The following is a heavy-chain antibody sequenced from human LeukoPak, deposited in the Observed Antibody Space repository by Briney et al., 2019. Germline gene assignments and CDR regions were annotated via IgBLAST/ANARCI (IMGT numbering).Heavy chain of an antibody. CDR3: ARGGWSLDY. J-gene: IGHJ4*02. CDR1: GGSINNFY. V-gene: IGHV4-59*01. CDR2: IYYSGNT. D-gene: IGHD6-19*01. Sequence: SETLSLTCTVSGGSINNFYWNWIRQPPGKGLEWVGYIYYSGNTNYNPSLKSRVTISVDTSKNQFSLQLSSVTTADTAVYYCARGGWSLDYWGQGTLVTVSS.